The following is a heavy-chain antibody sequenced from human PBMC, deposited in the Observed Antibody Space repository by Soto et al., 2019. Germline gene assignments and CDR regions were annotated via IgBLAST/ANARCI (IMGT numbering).Heavy chain of an antibody. D-gene: IGHD2-2*01. CDR2: IKSKTDGGTT. J-gene: IGHJ6*02. CDR1: GFTFSNAW. CDR3: TTPEQYQLPRSHYYYGMDV. V-gene: IGHV3-15*01. Sequence: PGGSLRLSCAASGFTFSNAWMSWVRQAPGKGLEWVGRIKSKTDGGTTDYAAPVKGRFTISRDDSKNTLYLQMNSLKTEDTAVYYCTTPEQYQLPRSHYYYGMDVWGQGTTVTVSS.